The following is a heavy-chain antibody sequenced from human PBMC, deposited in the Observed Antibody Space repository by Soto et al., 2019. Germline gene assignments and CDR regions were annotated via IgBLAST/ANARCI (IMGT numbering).Heavy chain of an antibody. CDR1: GYSFASYW. CDR3: VRLGPYSSSWYAENNWFDP. CDR2: IYPRESDI. J-gene: IGHJ5*02. V-gene: IGHV5-51*01. D-gene: IGHD6-13*01. Sequence: PGESLKISCKGSGYSFASYWIGWVRQMPGKGLEWMGIIYPRESDIRYSPSFQGQVTISADKSISTAYLQWSSLKASDTAVYYCVRLGPYSSSWYAENNWFDPWGQGTLVTVSS.